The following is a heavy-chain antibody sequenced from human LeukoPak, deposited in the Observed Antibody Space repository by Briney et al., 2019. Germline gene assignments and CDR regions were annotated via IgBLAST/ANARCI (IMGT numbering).Heavy chain of an antibody. V-gene: IGHV4-34*01. CDR2: INHSGST. J-gene: IGHJ4*02. D-gene: IGHD3-10*01. Sequence: SETLPLTCAVYGGSFSGYYWSWIRQPPGKGLEWIGEINHSGSTNYNPSLKSRVTISVDTSKNQFSLKLSSVTAADTAVYYCARGKHYGSGSPAHPDYWGRGTLVTVSS. CDR3: ARGKHYGSGSPAHPDY. CDR1: GGSFSGYY.